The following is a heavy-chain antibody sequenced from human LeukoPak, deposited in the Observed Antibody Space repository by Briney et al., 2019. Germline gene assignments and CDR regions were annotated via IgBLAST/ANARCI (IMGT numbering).Heavy chain of an antibody. CDR3: ARSDTTGAQGV. J-gene: IGHJ6*04. Sequence: GGSLRLSCAASGFTFSSYSMNWVRQAPGKGLEWVSYISSSTSTIYYADSVKGRFIISRDNAKNSLYLQMNSLRAEDTAVYYCARSDTTGAQGVWGKGTTVTVSS. CDR2: ISSSTSTI. CDR1: GFTFSSYS. D-gene: IGHD1-1*01. V-gene: IGHV3-48*04.